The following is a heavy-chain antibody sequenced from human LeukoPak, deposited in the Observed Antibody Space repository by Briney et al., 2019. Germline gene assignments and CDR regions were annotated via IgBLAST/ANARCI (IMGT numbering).Heavy chain of an antibody. J-gene: IGHJ4*02. CDR1: GFTFSSYG. D-gene: IGHD3-22*01. Sequence: GRSLRLSCAASGFTFSSYGMHWVRQAPGKGLEWVAVIWYDGSNKYYADSVKGRFTISRDNSKNTLYLQMNSLRAEDTAVYYCARDSGSGYYRLFDYWGQGTLVTVSS. V-gene: IGHV3-33*01. CDR2: IWYDGSNK. CDR3: ARDSGSGYYRLFDY.